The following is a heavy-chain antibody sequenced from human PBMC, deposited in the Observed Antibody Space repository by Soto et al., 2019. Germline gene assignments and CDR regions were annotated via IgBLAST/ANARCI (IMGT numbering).Heavy chain of an antibody. Sequence: GASVKVSCKASGGTFSSYTISWVRQAPGQGLEWMGRIIPILGIANYAQKLQGRVTMTTDTSTSTAYMELRSLRSDDTAVYYCARRAGYYYDSSGYFDYWGQGTLVTVSS. CDR3: ARRAGYYYDSSGYFDY. D-gene: IGHD3-22*01. CDR2: IIPILGIA. CDR1: GGTFSSYT. V-gene: IGHV1-69*02. J-gene: IGHJ4*02.